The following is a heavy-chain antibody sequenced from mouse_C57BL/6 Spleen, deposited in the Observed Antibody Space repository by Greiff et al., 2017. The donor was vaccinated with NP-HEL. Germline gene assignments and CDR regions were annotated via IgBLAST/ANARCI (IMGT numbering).Heavy chain of an antibody. J-gene: IGHJ4*01. CDR2: IWTGGGT. D-gene: IGHD1-1*01. CDR1: GFSLTSYA. CDR3: ASRYCGSSYYYAMDY. Sequence: QVQLKESGPGLVAPSQSLSITCTVSGFSLTSYAISWVRQPPGKGLEWLGVIWTGGGTNYNSALKSRMSTSKDNSKSQVFLKINSLQTDDTARYYCASRYCGSSYYYAMDYWGQGTSVTVSS. V-gene: IGHV2-9-1*01.